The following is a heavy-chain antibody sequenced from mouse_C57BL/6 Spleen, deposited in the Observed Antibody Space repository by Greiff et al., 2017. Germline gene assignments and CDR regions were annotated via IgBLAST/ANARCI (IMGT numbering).Heavy chain of an antibody. CDR3: ARQGYDYDEAMDY. V-gene: IGHV5-6*01. CDR2: ISSGGSYT. CDR1: GFTFSSYG. J-gene: IGHJ4*01. D-gene: IGHD2-4*01. Sequence: EVQGVESGGDLVKPGGSLKLSCAASGFTFSSYGMSWVRQTPDKRLEWVATISSGGSYTYYPDSVKGRFTISRDNAKNTLYLQMSSLKSEDTAMYYCARQGYDYDEAMDYWGQGTSVTVSS.